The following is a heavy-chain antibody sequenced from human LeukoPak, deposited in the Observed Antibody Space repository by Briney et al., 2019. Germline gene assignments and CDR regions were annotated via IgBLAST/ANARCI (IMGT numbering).Heavy chain of an antibody. CDR3: VREGGYSYGQFDY. J-gene: IGHJ4*02. CDR1: GGTFSSYA. D-gene: IGHD5-18*01. Sequence: SVKVSCKASGGTFSSYAISWVRQAPGQGLEWMGRIIPILGIANYAQKFQGRVTITADKSTSTAYMELSSLRSEDTAVYYCVREGGYSYGQFDYWGQGTLVTVSS. CDR2: IIPILGIA. V-gene: IGHV1-69*04.